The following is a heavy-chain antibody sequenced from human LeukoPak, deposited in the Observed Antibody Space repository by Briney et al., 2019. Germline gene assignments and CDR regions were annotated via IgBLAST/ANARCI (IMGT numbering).Heavy chain of an antibody. J-gene: IGHJ4*02. CDR1: GFIFRSYW. Sequence: PGGSLRLSCAASGFIFRSYWLSWVHQAPGRGLEWVANIKQDGSDKYYVDSVKGRFTISRDNAKNSLFLQMDSLRAEDTAVYYCATHDVLTGYPYFDFWGQGTLVTVSS. CDR2: IKQDGSDK. CDR3: ATHDVLTGYPYFDF. D-gene: IGHD3-9*01. V-gene: IGHV3-7*01.